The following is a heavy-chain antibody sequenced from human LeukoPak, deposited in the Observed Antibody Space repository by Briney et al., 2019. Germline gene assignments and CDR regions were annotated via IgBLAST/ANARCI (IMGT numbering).Heavy chain of an antibody. J-gene: IGHJ4*02. D-gene: IGHD3-10*01. Sequence: SETLSLTCTVCGGSTRGYSWSWIRQPPGKGLEWIGYIHHSGITNYNPSLESRVTISIDTTKNQISLKLSSVTAADTAVYYCAKAYYGSGSYYPWGQGTLVTVSS. CDR2: IHHSGIT. V-gene: IGHV4-59*01. CDR3: AKAYYGSGSYYP. CDR1: GGSTRGYS.